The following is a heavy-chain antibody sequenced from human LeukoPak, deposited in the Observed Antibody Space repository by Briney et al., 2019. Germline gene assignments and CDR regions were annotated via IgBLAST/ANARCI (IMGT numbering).Heavy chain of an antibody. D-gene: IGHD3-10*01. CDR1: GFTFSSYA. CDR3: ARDSTYYYGSGSYAY. Sequence: GGSLRLSCAASGFTFSSYAMHWVRQAPGKGLEWVAVISYDGSNKYYADSVKGRFTISRDNSKNTLYLQMNSLRAEDTAVYYCARDSTYYYGSGSYAYWGQGTLVTVSS. J-gene: IGHJ4*02. CDR2: ISYDGSNK. V-gene: IGHV3-30-3*01.